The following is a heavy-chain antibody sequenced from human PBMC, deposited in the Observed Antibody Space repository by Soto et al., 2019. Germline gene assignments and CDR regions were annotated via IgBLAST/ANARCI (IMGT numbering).Heavy chain of an antibody. D-gene: IGHD6-19*01. J-gene: IGHJ4*02. V-gene: IGHV4-39*01. CDR1: GGSISSSSYY. CDR3: ARLAVSVLGGWAVAGTYYFDY. Sequence: ASETLSLTCTVSGGSISSSSYYWGWIRQPPGKGLEWIGSIYYSGSTYYNPSLKSRVTISVDTSKNQFSLKLSSVTAADTAVYYCARLAVSVLGGWAVAGTYYFDYWGQGTLVTVSS. CDR2: IYYSGST.